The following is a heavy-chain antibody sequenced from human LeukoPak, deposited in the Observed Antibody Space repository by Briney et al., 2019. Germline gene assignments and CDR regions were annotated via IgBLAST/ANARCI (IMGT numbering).Heavy chain of an antibody. CDR1: GYTFTGYY. D-gene: IGHD5-18*01. J-gene: IGHJ4*01. Sequence: ASVTVSCKASGYTFTGYYMHWVRQAPERGLEWMGWINPNSGGTNYAQKFQDRVTMTRDTSISTAYMELSRLRSDDTAVYYCASSPGPSMVTGNWGHGTLVTVSS. CDR2: INPNSGGT. V-gene: IGHV1-2*02. CDR3: ASSPGPSMVTGN.